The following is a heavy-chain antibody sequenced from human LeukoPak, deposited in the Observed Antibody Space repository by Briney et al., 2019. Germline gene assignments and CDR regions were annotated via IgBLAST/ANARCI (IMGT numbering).Heavy chain of an antibody. Sequence: SETLSLTCAVYGGSFRGYYWSWIRQPPGKGLEWIGEINHSGSTTYNPSLKSRVTISVDTSKNQFSLRLSSVTAADTAAYYCASSGWYRGYWGQGTLVTVSS. CDR3: ASSGWYRGY. D-gene: IGHD6-19*01. CDR1: GGSFRGYY. CDR2: INHSGST. J-gene: IGHJ4*02. V-gene: IGHV4-34*01.